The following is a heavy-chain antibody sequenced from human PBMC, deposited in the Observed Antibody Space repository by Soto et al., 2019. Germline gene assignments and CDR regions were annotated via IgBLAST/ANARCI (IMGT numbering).Heavy chain of an antibody. CDR1: GFTFIIYW. Sequence: GGSLRLSCAASGFTFIIYWMSWVRQAPGKGLEWMANIKQDGSEKYYVDSVKGRFTISRDNAKNSASLQMNSLRAEDTAMYYCATGCRATMTPYWGQGTLVTVSS. CDR3: ATGCRATMTPY. J-gene: IGHJ4*02. CDR2: IKQDGSEK. D-gene: IGHD3-16*01. V-gene: IGHV3-7*04.